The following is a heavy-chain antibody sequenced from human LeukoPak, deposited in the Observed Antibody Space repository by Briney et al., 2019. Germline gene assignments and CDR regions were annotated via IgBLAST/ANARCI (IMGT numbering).Heavy chain of an antibody. CDR1: GFTVSSNY. Sequence: QAGGSLRLSCAASGFTVSSNYMSWVRQAPGKGLEWVSSITSSGNYIYYADSVKCRFTISRNNAKNSLYLQMNSLRAEDTAVYYCARIAAAGIWGASDYWGQETLVTVSS. V-gene: IGHV3-21*01. J-gene: IGHJ4*02. CDR3: ARIAAAGIWGASDY. D-gene: IGHD6-13*01. CDR2: ITSSGNYI.